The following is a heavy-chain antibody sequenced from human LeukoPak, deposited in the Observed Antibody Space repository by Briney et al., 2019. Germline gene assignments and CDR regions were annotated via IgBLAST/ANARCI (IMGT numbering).Heavy chain of an antibody. V-gene: IGHV4-39*07. D-gene: IGHD6-13*01. J-gene: IGHJ4*02. Sequence: SETLSLTCTVSGGSISSSSYYWGWIRQPPGKGLEWIGSTYYGGDTYYNPSLKSRVTISVDTSKNQFSLKLSSVTAADTAVYYCARDPIAAAGTGAFDYWGQGSLVTVSS. CDR3: ARDPIAAAGTGAFDY. CDR2: TYYGGDT. CDR1: GGSISSSSYY.